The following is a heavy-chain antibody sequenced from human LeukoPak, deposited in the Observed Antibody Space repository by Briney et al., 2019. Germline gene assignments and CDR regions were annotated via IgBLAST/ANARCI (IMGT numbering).Heavy chain of an antibody. D-gene: IGHD4/OR15-4a*01. Sequence: GASVEVSCKVSGYTLTELSMHWVRQAPGKGLEWMGGFDPEDGETIYAQKFQGRVTMTEDTSTDTAYMELSSLRSEDTAVYYCATVAGADKPYYYYGMDVWGQGTTVTVSS. J-gene: IGHJ6*02. CDR1: GYTLTELS. V-gene: IGHV1-24*01. CDR2: FDPEDGET. CDR3: ATVAGADKPYYYYGMDV.